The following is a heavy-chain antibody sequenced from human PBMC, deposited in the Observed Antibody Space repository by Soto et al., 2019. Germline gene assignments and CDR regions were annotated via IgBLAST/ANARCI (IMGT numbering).Heavy chain of an antibody. CDR2: IFHSGST. D-gene: IGHD6-13*01. CDR3: ARFSIAEVGYFDY. V-gene: IGHV4-4*02. J-gene: IGHJ4*02. Sequence: QVQLQESGPGLVKPSGTLSLTCTVSGDSITTPYWWSWVRQPPGRGLEWIGEIFHSGSTNYSPSLRNRVTISVDKSKNQFSLKLTSVTAADTAMYYWARFSIAEVGYFDYWGLGALVTVSP. CDR1: GDSITTPYW.